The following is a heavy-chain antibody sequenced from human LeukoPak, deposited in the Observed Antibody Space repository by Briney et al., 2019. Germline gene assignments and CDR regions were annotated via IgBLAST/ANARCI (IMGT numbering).Heavy chain of an antibody. CDR2: VYYTGST. D-gene: IGHD5-18*01. Sequence: SETLSLTCTVSGGSISNYYWTWIRQPPGKGLEWIGYVYYTGSTYYNPSLKSRVTISLDTSRNQFSLKLSSVTAADTALFYCARSSYGYMFDPWGQGTLVTVSS. CDR3: ARSSYGYMFDP. J-gene: IGHJ5*02. V-gene: IGHV4-59*01. CDR1: GGSISNYY.